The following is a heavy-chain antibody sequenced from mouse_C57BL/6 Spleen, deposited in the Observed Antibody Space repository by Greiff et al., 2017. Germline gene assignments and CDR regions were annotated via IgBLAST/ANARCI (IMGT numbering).Heavy chain of an antibody. D-gene: IGHD1-1*01. CDR2: IYPGSGST. CDR1: GYTFTSYW. CDR3: GRSSYYFDY. Sequence: QVQLQQPGAELVKPGASVKMSCKASGYTFTSYWITWVKQRPGQGLEWIGDIYPGSGSTKYNEKFKSKATLTVDTSSSTADMQLSSLTSEDSAVYYCGRSSYYFDYWGQGTTLTVSS. V-gene: IGHV1-55*01. J-gene: IGHJ2*01.